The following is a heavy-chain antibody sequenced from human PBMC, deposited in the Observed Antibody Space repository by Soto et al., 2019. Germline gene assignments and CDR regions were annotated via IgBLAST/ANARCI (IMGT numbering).Heavy chain of an antibody. CDR1: GDSFISGAYS. Sequence: SETLSLTCTVSGDSFISGAYSCIWIRQSSGRGLEWIAYIYHSGTAFYNPSLKSRVTLSVLKSKSQFSLKLTSVTAADTAVYYCARVATSDHFDSWGPGTLVTVSS. V-gene: IGHV4-30-2*06. D-gene: IGHD1-26*01. CDR2: IYHSGTA. J-gene: IGHJ4*02. CDR3: ARVATSDHFDS.